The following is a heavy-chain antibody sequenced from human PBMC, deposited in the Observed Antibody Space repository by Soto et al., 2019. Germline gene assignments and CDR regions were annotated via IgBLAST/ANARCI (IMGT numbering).Heavy chain of an antibody. Sequence: ASVKVSCKASGDTFSSYTFSWVRQAPGQGLEWMGRVIPIFEITNYAQKFQDRVTITADTSTNTIYMELSSLRSEDTAVYYCARQEHRRRDQLSHYYHYYAMDVWGQGTTVTVSS. CDR1: GDTFSSYT. CDR2: VIPIFEIT. D-gene: IGHD2-2*01. V-gene: IGHV1-69*02. CDR3: ARQEHRRRDQLSHYYHYYAMDV. J-gene: IGHJ6*02.